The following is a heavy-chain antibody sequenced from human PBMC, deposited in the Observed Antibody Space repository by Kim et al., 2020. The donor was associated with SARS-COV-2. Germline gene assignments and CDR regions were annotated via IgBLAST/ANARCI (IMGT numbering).Heavy chain of an antibody. J-gene: IGHJ4*02. CDR3: TRDINSWYFDY. CDR1: GFTFSNYG. CDR2: IWYDGSKQ. V-gene: IGHV3-33*01. D-gene: IGHD6-13*01. Sequence: GGSLRLSCAASGFTFSNYGMHWVRQAPGKGLEWVAVIWYDGSKQYYADSVKGRFTVSRDNSKNTLYLQMNSLRAEDTAVYYCTRDINSWYFDYWGQGTLVTVSS.